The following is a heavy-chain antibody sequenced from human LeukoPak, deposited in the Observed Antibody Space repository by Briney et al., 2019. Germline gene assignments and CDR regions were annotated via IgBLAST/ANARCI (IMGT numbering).Heavy chain of an antibody. D-gene: IGHD2-2*01. J-gene: IGHJ4*02. CDR2: IWYDGSNK. V-gene: IGHV3-33*01. Sequence: GGSLRLSCAASGFTFSSYGRHWVRQAPGKGLEWVAVIWYDGSNKYYADSVKGQFTISRDNSKNTLYLQMNSLRAEDTAVYYCARARCCSSTSCYVRDSSGWYCDYWGQGTLVTVSS. CDR1: GFTFSSYG. CDR3: ARARCCSSTSCYVRDSSGWYCDY.